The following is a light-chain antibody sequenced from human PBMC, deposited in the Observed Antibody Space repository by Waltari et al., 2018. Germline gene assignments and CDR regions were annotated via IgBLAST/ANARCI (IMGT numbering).Light chain of an antibody. Sequence: QSALTQPASVSGSPGQSITISCPGTSSDVGGYTYLPWYQQHPGKAPKLMIYDVSNRPSGVSNRFSGSKSGNTASLTISGLQAEDEADYYCSSYTSSSTQVFGTGTKVTVL. CDR3: SSYTSSSTQV. J-gene: IGLJ1*01. V-gene: IGLV2-14*01. CDR2: DVS. CDR1: SSDVGGYTY.